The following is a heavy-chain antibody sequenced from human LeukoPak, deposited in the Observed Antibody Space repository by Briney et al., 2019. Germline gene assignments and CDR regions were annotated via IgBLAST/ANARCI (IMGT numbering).Heavy chain of an antibody. CDR3: ARVGTYTSSWAAYYYGMDV. D-gene: IGHD6-13*01. CDR1: GGSISSHY. J-gene: IGHJ6*04. Sequence: SETLSLTCTVSGGSISSHYWSWIRQPPGKGLEWIGYIYYSGSTNYNPSLKSRVTISVDTSKNQFSLKLSSVTAADTAVCYCARVGTYTSSWAAYYYGMDVWGKGTTVTVSS. CDR2: IYYSGST. V-gene: IGHV4-59*11.